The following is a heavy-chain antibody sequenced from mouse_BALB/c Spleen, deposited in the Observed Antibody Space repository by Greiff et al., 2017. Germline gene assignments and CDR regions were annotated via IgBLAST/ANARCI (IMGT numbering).Heavy chain of an antibody. CDR2: IWAGGST. Sequence: QVQLKESGPGLVAPSQSLSITCTVSGFSLTSYGVHWVRQPPGKGLEWLGVIWAGGSTNYNSALMSRLSISKDNSKSQVFLKMNSLQTDDTAMYYCARDPHMITAWFAYWGQGTLVTVSA. D-gene: IGHD2-4*01. V-gene: IGHV2-9*02. CDR3: ARDPHMITAWFAY. J-gene: IGHJ3*01. CDR1: GFSLTSYG.